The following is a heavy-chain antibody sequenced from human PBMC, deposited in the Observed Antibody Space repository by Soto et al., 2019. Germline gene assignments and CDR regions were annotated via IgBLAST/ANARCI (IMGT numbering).Heavy chain of an antibody. D-gene: IGHD3-16*01. J-gene: IGHJ5*02. Sequence: VQLVESGGGVVQPGTSLRLSCAASGFSFSNSGMHWVRQAPGKGLEWVAVIWFDGHTKFYAHSVNGRFSISRDNSNNTLYLQMDNLRIDDTAVYYCARGRVQAGNGGDRFDPWGQGTLVTVSS. V-gene: IGHV3-33*01. CDR2: IWFDGHTK. CDR1: GFSFSNSG. CDR3: ARGRVQAGNGGDRFDP.